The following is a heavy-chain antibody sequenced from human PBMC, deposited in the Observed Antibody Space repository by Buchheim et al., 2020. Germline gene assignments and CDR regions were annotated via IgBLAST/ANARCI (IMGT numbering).Heavy chain of an antibody. CDR3: AISSSWYGYYGMDV. CDR2: MNPNSGNT. J-gene: IGHJ6*02. Sequence: QVQLVQSGAEVKKPGASVKVSCKASGYTFTSYYMHWVRQAPGQGLEWMGWMNPNSGNTGYAQKFQGRVTMTRNTSISTAYMELSSLRSEDTAVYYCAISSSWYGYYGMDVWGQGTT. V-gene: IGHV1-8*02. CDR1: GYTFTSYY. D-gene: IGHD6-13*01.